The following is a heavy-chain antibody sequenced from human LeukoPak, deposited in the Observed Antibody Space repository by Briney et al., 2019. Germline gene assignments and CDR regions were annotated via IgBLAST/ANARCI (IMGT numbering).Heavy chain of an antibody. D-gene: IGHD5-12*01. J-gene: IGHJ6*02. Sequence: SETLSLTCTVSGGSISSYYWSWIRQPPGKGLEWIGYIYYSGSTNYNPSLKSRVTISVDTSKNQFSLKLSSVTAADTAVYYCARDSGYDRLGYYYYGMDVWGQGTTVTVSS. CDR2: IYYSGST. CDR3: ARDSGYDRLGYYYYGMDV. V-gene: IGHV4-59*12. CDR1: GGSISSYY.